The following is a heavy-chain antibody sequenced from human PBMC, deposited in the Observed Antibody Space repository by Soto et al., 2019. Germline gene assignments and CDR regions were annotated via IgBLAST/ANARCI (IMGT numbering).Heavy chain of an antibody. J-gene: IGHJ4*02. V-gene: IGHV4-59*01. CDR1: GGSMSSNY. CDR3: ARGGSYGDFFDY. CDR2: IYYTGST. Sequence: SETLSLTCTVSGGSMSSNYWTWIRQSPGKGLEWIGYIYYTGSTKYNPSLKSRVTISLDTSKNQFSLRLTSVTSADTAVYYCARGGSYGDFFDYWVQGAQVTVSS. D-gene: IGHD4-17*01.